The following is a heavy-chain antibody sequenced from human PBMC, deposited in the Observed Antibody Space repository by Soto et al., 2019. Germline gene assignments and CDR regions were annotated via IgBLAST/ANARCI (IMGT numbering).Heavy chain of an antibody. CDR2: ISNSGSAK. CDR1: GFTFSSYS. CDR3: ARDHSGVS. Sequence: PGGSLRLSCAASGFTFSSYSMNWVRQAPGKGLEWVSYISNSGSAKYYADSVKGRFTISRDNAKNSLYLQMNSLRAEDTAVYYCARDHSGVSWGQGTLVTVSS. V-gene: IGHV3-48*04. D-gene: IGHD3-10*01. J-gene: IGHJ4*02.